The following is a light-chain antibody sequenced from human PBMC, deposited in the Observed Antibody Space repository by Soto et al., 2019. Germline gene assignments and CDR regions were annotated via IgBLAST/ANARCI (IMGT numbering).Light chain of an antibody. CDR2: GAN. Sequence: DIQLTQSPSSLSASVGDRITITCRSSQSISRYLNWYQQRPGTAPKVLIFGANSLQSGVPSRFSGSGSGTEFTLTISSLQPDDFATYYCQHYNSYSEAFGQGTKVDIK. V-gene: IGKV1-39*01. CDR1: QSISRY. CDR3: QHYNSYSEA. J-gene: IGKJ1*01.